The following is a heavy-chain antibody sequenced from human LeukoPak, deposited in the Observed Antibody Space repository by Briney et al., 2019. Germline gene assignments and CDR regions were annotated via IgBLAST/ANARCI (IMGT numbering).Heavy chain of an antibody. J-gene: IGHJ4*02. CDR2: ILLDGSNI. CDR1: GFTLSNYG. CDR3: ARDSLPMAVTGPFDH. V-gene: IGHV3-33*01. Sequence: PGRSLRLSCAASGFTLSNYGMHWVRQAPGKGLEWVTSILLDGSNIHYADSVKGRVIISRDNSKSALYLQMNSLRAEDTAIYYCARDSLPMAVTGPFDHWGQGALVTVSS. D-gene: IGHD6-19*01.